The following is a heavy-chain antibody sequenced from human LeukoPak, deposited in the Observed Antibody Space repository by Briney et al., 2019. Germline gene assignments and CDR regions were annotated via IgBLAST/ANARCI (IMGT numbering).Heavy chain of an antibody. Sequence: SETLSLTCTVSGGSISSYYWSWIRQPPGKGLEWIGYIYYSGSTNYNPSLKSRVTISVDTSKNQFSLKLSSVTAADTAVYYCARHGDYYCRSTSCFDYWGQGTLVTVSS. D-gene: IGHD2-2*01. CDR1: GGSISSYY. CDR2: IYYSGST. J-gene: IGHJ4*02. V-gene: IGHV4-59*01. CDR3: ARHGDYYCRSTSCFDY.